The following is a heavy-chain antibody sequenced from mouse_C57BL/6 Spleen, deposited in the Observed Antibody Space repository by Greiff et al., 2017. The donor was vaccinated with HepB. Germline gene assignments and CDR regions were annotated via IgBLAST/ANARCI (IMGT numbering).Heavy chain of an antibody. CDR1: GFSLTSYG. Sequence: QVQLKQSGPGLVQPSQSLSITCTVSGFSLTSYGVHWVRQSPGKGLEWLGVIWRGGSTDYNAAFMSRLSITKDNSKSQVFFKMNSLQADDNAIYYCALSDGSSFHAMDYWGQGTSVTVSS. CDR2: IWRGGST. J-gene: IGHJ4*01. D-gene: IGHD1-1*01. V-gene: IGHV2-5*01. CDR3: ALSDGSSFHAMDY.